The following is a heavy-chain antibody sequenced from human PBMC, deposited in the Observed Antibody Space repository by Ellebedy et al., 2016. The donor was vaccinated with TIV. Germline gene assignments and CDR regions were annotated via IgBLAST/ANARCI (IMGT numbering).Heavy chain of an antibody. CDR1: GASINSSHW. CDR2: IFHLGTT. J-gene: IGHJ1*01. D-gene: IGHD3-9*01. CDR3: VKVFIVSRYFDWLSTPLEH. V-gene: IGHV4-4*02. Sequence: MPSETLSLTCAISGASINSSHWWSWVRQTPGKGLEWIGEIFHLGTTNYSPSLKSRVTISVDKSKNQFSLKMTSVSAADTAVYYCVKVFIVSRYFDWLSTPLEHWGQGTRVTVSS.